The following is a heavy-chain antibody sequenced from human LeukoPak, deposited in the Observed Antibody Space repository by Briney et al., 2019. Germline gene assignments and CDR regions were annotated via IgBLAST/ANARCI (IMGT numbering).Heavy chain of an antibody. CDR2: ISSSSSYI. V-gene: IGHV3-21*01. CDR1: GFTFSSYS. CDR3: ARWTYDYVWGSYRRRFDP. J-gene: IGHJ5*02. D-gene: IGHD3-16*02. Sequence: PGGSLRLSCAASGFTFSSYSMNWVRQAPGKGLEWVSSISSSSSYIYYADSVKGRFTISRDNAKNSLYLQMNSLRAEDTAVYYCARWTYDYVWGSYRRRFDPWGQGTLVTVSS.